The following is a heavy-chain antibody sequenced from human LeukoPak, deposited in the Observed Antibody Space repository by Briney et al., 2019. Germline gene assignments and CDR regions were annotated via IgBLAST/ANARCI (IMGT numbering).Heavy chain of an antibody. Sequence: PSQTLSLTCTVSGGSISSKSYYWSWIRQPAGKGLEWIGRIYASGSTNYNPSLKSRVTISVDMSKNQFSLKLSSVTAADTAVYYCARDYNYYYYMDVWGKGTTVTVSS. CDR3: ARDYNYYYYMDV. CDR1: GGSISSKSYY. V-gene: IGHV4-61*02. CDR2: IYASGST. J-gene: IGHJ6*03.